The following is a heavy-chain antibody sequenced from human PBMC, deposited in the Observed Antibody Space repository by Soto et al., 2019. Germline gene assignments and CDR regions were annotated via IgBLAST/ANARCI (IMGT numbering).Heavy chain of an antibody. V-gene: IGHV4-30-4*01. J-gene: IGHJ4*02. CDR1: GGSISSGDYY. D-gene: IGHD2-2*01. CDR3: ARVYVWNCISTICPFDY. CDR2: IYYSGST. Sequence: SETLSLTCTVSGGSISSGDYYWSWIRQPPGKGLEWIGYIYYSGSTYYNPSLKSRVTISVDTSKNQFSLKLSSVTAADTAVYYCARVYVWNCISTICPFDYWGQGTLVTVS.